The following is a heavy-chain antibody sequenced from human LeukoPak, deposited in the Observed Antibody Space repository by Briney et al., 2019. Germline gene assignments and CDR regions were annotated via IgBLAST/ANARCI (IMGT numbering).Heavy chain of an antibody. Sequence: PSETLSLTCAVYGGSFSGYYWSWIRQPPGKGLEWIGEINHSGSTNYNPSLKSRVTISVDTSKNQFSLKLSSVTAADTAVYYCARGDEAVSGWAYYYYGMDVWGQGTTVTVSS. D-gene: IGHD6-19*01. J-gene: IGHJ6*02. CDR1: GGSFSGYY. CDR3: ARGDEAVSGWAYYYYGMDV. V-gene: IGHV4-34*01. CDR2: INHSGST.